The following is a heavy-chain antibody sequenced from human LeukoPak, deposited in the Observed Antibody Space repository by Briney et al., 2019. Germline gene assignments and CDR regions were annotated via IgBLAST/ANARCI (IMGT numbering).Heavy chain of an antibody. D-gene: IGHD3-3*01. V-gene: IGHV4-59*08. CDR3: ARGPGDFWSGNRPFDY. J-gene: IGHJ4*02. CDR1: GGSISSYY. Sequence: PSETLSLTCTVSGGSISSYYWSWIRQPPGKGLEWIGYIYYSGSTNYNPSLKSRVTISVDTSKNQFSLKLSSVTAADTAVYYCARGPGDFWSGNRPFDYWGQGTLVTVSS. CDR2: IYYSGST.